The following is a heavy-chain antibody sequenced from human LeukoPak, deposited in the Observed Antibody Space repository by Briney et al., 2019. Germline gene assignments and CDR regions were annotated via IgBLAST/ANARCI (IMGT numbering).Heavy chain of an antibody. Sequence: GGSLRLSCAASGFTFSSYAMHWVRQAPGKGLEWVAVISYDGSNKYYADSVKGRFTISRDNSKNTLYLQMNSLRAEDAAVYYCARGGVTIFGVAEYYFDYWGQGTLVTVSS. V-gene: IGHV3-30-3*01. D-gene: IGHD3-3*01. CDR2: ISYDGSNK. J-gene: IGHJ4*02. CDR3: ARGGVTIFGVAEYYFDY. CDR1: GFTFSSYA.